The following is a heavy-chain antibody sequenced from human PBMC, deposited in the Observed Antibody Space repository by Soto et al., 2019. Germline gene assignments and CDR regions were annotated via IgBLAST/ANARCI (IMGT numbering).Heavy chain of an antibody. J-gene: IGHJ6*02. V-gene: IGHV1-18*01. Sequence: QVQLVQSGAEVKKPGASVEVSCKASGYTFARYGISWVRQAPGQGLEWMGWISTDNGDTNYAQKLQGRVTMTTDTXSSTAYMELRSLRSDDTAVYYCARDYPAIRGWSSYYYYGMDVWGLGTTVTVSS. CDR3: ARDYPAIRGWSSYYYYGMDV. D-gene: IGHD6-19*01. CDR1: GYTFARYG. CDR2: ISTDNGDT.